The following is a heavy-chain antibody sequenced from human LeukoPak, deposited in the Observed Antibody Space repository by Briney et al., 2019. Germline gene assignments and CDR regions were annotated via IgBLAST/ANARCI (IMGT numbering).Heavy chain of an antibody. V-gene: IGHV3-23*01. CDR2: NSGSAVYT. D-gene: IGHD3-22*01. J-gene: IGHJ4*02. CDR1: GITFSHNV. Sequence: GGVLRLSCAAPGITFSHNVHSLGHPAPGKGVGWGSVNSGSAVYTYYADSVKGRCTISRDNSKNTLYLQINSLRAGDTAVYYCAKDLRYDSDGYNSLGPLDYWGQGTLVTVSS. CDR3: AKDLRYDSDGYNSLGPLDY.